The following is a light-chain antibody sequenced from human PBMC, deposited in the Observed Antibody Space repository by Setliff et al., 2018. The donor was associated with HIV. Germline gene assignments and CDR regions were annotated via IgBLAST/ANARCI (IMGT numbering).Light chain of an antibody. V-gene: IGLV2-14*01. J-gene: IGLJ1*01. Sequence: ALTQPASVSGSPGQSITISCTGTSSDVGGYNYVSWYQQHPGKAPKLIIYEVRNRPSGVSNRFSGSKSGNTASLTISGLQAEDEADYYCSSYAISNTLPFGTGTRSPS. CDR1: SSDVGGYNY. CDR3: SSYAISNTLP. CDR2: EVR.